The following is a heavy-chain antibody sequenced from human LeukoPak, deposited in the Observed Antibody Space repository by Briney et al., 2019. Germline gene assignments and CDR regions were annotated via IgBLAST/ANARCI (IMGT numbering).Heavy chain of an antibody. Sequence: ASVKVSCKASGGTFTSYDINWVRQATGQGLEWMGWMNPNSGNTGYAQKFQGRVTMTRNTSISTAYMELSSLRSEDTAVYYCARGIGDGYAVYYYYGMDVWGQGTTVTVSS. CDR3: ARGIGDGYAVYYYYGMDV. CDR1: GGTFTSYD. J-gene: IGHJ6*02. V-gene: IGHV1-8*01. D-gene: IGHD5-24*01. CDR2: MNPNSGNT.